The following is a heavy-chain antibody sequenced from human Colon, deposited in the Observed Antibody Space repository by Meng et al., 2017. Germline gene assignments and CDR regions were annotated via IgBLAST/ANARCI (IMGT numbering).Heavy chain of an antibody. CDR3: ARGPDILTASFSSYFDY. CDR2: INSDETNT. Sequence: LKIPCAVSDFTFSNYWLHWVRQAPGKGLVWGAGINSDETNTNHADSVKGRFTISRDNAKNTLYLQMNSLRAEDAAVYYCARGPDILTASFSSYFDYWGQGTLVTVSS. V-gene: IGHV3-74*01. J-gene: IGHJ4*02. D-gene: IGHD3-9*01. CDR1: DFTFSNYW.